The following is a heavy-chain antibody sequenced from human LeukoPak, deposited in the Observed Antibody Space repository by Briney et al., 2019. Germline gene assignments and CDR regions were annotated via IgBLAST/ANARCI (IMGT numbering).Heavy chain of an antibody. V-gene: IGHV4-39*01. CDR1: GGSISSSSYY. CDR2: IDYSGST. D-gene: IGHD3-3*01. Sequence: SETLSLTCTVSGGSISSSSYYWGWIRQPPGKGLEWIVTIDYSGSTYYNPSLKSRVTISVDTSKNQFSLKLSSVTAADTAVYYCASRITIFGVVAYFDYWGQGTLVTVSS. CDR3: ASRITIFGVVAYFDY. J-gene: IGHJ4*02.